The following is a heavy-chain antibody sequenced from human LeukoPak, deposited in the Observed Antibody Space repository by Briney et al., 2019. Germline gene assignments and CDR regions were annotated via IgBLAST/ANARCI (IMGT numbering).Heavy chain of an antibody. D-gene: IGHD2-21*02. CDR3: ARDGVPRPICGGDCPMPTPAYYFDY. V-gene: IGHV1-46*01. Sequence: ASVKVSCKASGYTFTGYYMHWVRQAPGQGLEWMGITNPSGGSTSYAQKFQGRVTMTRDTSTSTVYMELSSLRSEDTAVYYCARDGVPRPICGGDCPMPTPAYYFDYWGQGTLVTVSS. J-gene: IGHJ4*02. CDR1: GYTFTGYY. CDR2: TNPSGGST.